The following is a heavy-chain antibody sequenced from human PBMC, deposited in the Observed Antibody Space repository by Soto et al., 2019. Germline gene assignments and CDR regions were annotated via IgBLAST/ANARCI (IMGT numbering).Heavy chain of an antibody. D-gene: IGHD2-15*01. Sequence: VQLVESGGGLVQPGGSLRLSCAASGFTVSSNYMSWVRQAPGKGLEWVSVIYSGGSTYYADSVKGRFTISRHNSKNTLYLQMNSLRAEDTAVYYCARSYCSGGSCELYYYYYMDVWGKGTTVTVSS. CDR1: GFTVSSNY. CDR3: ARSYCSGGSCELYYYYYMDV. CDR2: IYSGGST. J-gene: IGHJ6*03. V-gene: IGHV3-53*04.